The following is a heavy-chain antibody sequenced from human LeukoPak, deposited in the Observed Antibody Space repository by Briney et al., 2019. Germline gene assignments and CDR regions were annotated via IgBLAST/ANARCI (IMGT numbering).Heavy chain of an antibody. CDR2: VNHSGST. J-gene: IGHJ6*04. Sequence: EALSHTSVVYVGSLIGYYWTGVRQPPWKGREWIGEVNHSGSTNYNPSIKSRLTISVDKSNNQFSLRLNSVTAADTAVYYCARWSNWHGEHYYGMDVWDKGTTATVSS. D-gene: IGHD1-20*01. CDR1: VGSLIGYY. V-gene: IGHV4-34*01. CDR3: ARWSNWHGEHYYGMDV.